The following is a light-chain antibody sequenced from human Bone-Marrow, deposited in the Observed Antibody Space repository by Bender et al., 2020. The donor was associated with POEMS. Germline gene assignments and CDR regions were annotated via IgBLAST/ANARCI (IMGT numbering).Light chain of an antibody. V-gene: IGLV2-8*01. CDR2: EVT. Sequence: TNDVGNYNYVSWFQHHPGRAPRLLIYEVTKRTSDVSDRFSGSKSGNTASLTIFGLHDDDEADYYCASYAGSNSYVFGSGTKVTVL. CDR1: TNDVGNYNY. J-gene: IGLJ1*01. CDR3: ASYAGSNSYV.